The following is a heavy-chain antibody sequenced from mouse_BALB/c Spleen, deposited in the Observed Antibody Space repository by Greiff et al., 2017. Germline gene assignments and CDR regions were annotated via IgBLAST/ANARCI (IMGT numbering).Heavy chain of an antibody. CDR2: IDPSDSYT. CDR3: TRWRYYGSNLDD. J-gene: IGHJ2*01. CDR1: GYTFTSYW. Sequence: QVQLQQPGAELVRPGASVKLSCKASGYTFTSYWMNWVKQRPEQGLEWIGRIDPSDSYTSYNQKFKGKATLTVDTSSSTAYMQLSSLTSEDSAVYYCTRWRYYGSNLDDWGQGTTLTVSS. V-gene: IGHV1S127*01. D-gene: IGHD1-1*01.